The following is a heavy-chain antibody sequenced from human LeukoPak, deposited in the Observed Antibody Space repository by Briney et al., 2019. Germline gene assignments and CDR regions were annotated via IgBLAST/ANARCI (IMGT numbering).Heavy chain of an antibody. Sequence: PSETLSLTCTVSGGSISSSSNYWGWIRQPPGKGLEWIGSIYYSGSTYYNPSLKSRVTISVDTSKNQFSLKLSSVTAADTAVYYCARDGDSWYMDVWGKGTTVTVSS. CDR3: ARDGDSWYMDV. D-gene: IGHD7-27*01. CDR1: GGSISSSSNY. V-gene: IGHV4-39*07. CDR2: IYYSGST. J-gene: IGHJ6*03.